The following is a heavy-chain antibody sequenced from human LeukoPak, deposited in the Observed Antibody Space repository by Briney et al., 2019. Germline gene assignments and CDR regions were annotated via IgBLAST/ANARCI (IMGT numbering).Heavy chain of an antibody. CDR1: GFTFSTYG. CDR3: ARDRIGGEEY. V-gene: IGHV3-7*01. CDR2: IRQDGSEK. J-gene: IGHJ4*02. Sequence: PGGSLRLSCAASGFTFSTYGMNWVRQAPGKGLEWVANIRQDGSEKYYVDSVKGRFTISRDNVKNSLYLQMDSLRAEDTAVYYCARDRIGGEEYWGQGTLVTVSS. D-gene: IGHD3-16*01.